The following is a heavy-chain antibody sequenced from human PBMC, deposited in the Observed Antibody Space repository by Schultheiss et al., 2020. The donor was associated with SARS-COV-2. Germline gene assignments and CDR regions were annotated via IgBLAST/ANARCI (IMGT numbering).Heavy chain of an antibody. Sequence: GGSLRLSCAASGFTFSIFAMSWVRQAPGKGLEWVAVISYDGSNKYYADSVKGRFTISRDNSKNTLYLQMNSLRAEDTAVYYCAKTGNYDFWSGYRYYYGMDVWGQGTTVTVSS. J-gene: IGHJ6*02. CDR3: AKTGNYDFWSGYRYYYGMDV. V-gene: IGHV3-30-3*02. CDR1: GFTFSIFA. CDR2: ISYDGSNK. D-gene: IGHD3-3*01.